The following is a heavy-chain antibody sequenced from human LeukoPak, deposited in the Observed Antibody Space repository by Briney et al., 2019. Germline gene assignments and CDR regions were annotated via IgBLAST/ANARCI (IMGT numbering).Heavy chain of an antibody. D-gene: IGHD2-2*01. CDR1: GGSFSGYY. J-gene: IGHJ6*02. V-gene: IGHV4-34*01. Sequence: SETLSLTCAVYGGSFSGYYWSWIRQPSGKGLGWIGEINHSGSTNYNPSLKSRVTISVDTSKNQFSLKLSSVTAADTAVYYCARDKYCSSTSCYEGAYYYYGMDVWGQGTTVTVSS. CDR3: ARDKYCSSTSCYEGAYYYYGMDV. CDR2: INHSGST.